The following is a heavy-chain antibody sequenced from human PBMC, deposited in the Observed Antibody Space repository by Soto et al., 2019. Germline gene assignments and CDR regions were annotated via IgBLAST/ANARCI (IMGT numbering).Heavy chain of an antibody. Sequence: PGGSLRLSCAASGFTFSSYAMSWVRQAPGKGLEWVSAISGSGGSTYYADSVKGRITMSSDNSKNMLYLQMNNTRAESTAVYYCASISTWSLPWGQGTLVTVSS. J-gene: IGHJ5*02. CDR2: ISGSGGST. CDR3: ASISTWSLP. V-gene: IGHV3-23*01. CDR1: GFTFSSYA. D-gene: IGHD3-3*01.